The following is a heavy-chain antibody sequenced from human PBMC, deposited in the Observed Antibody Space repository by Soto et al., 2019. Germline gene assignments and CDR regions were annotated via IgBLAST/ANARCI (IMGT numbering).Heavy chain of an antibody. CDR2: IIPILGIA. Sequence: QVQLVQSGAEVKKPGSSVKVSCKASGGTFSSYTISWVRQAPGQGLEWMGRIIPILGIANYAQKFQGRVTITADKFTSTAYMELSSLRSEDTAVYYCAKSHCSSTSCYAKYYYYMDVWGKGTTVTVSS. CDR1: GGTFSSYT. D-gene: IGHD2-2*01. J-gene: IGHJ6*03. V-gene: IGHV1-69*02. CDR3: AKSHCSSTSCYAKYYYYMDV.